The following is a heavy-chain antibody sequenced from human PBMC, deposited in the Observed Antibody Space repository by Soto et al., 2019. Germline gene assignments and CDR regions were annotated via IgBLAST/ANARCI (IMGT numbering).Heavy chain of an antibody. J-gene: IGHJ6*02. D-gene: IGHD6-13*01. V-gene: IGHV3-7*03. CDR3: ARDFGIGPAGRGYFYNYGMDV. CDR2: IKQDGSEK. Sequence: PGGSLRLSCAASGFSFSTYWMTWVRQAPGKGLEWVANIKQDGSEKYYVDSVKGRFTISRDNAKNSLYLQMNSLGAEDTAVYYCARDFGIGPAGRGYFYNYGMDVWGQGTTVTVS. CDR1: GFSFSTYW.